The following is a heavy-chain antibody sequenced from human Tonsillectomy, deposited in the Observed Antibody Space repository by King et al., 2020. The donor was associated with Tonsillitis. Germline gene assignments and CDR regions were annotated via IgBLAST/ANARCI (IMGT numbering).Heavy chain of an antibody. CDR1: GFTFSDYY. CDR2: ISSSSSYT. Sequence: VQLMESGGGLVKPGGSLRLSCAASGFTFSDYYMSWIRQAPGEGLEWVSYISSSSSYTNHADSVKGRFNISRDNAKNSLYPQMNSLKAADTAVYYCAREASPSRSYSHSSGYRDAFDIWGQGTMVTVSS. V-gene: IGHV3-11*05. CDR3: AREASPSRSYSHSSGYRDAFDI. D-gene: IGHD3-22*01. J-gene: IGHJ3*02.